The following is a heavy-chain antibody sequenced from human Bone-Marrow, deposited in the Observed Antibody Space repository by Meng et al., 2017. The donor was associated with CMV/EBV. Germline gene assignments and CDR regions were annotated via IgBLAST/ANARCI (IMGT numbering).Heavy chain of an antibody. J-gene: IGHJ4*02. D-gene: IGHD1-26*01. V-gene: IGHV1-2*02. CDR1: GYTFTGYY. Sequence: ASVKVSCKASGYTFTGYYMHWVRQAPGQGLEWMGCINPNSGDTYYAQNFQGRVTMTRDMSLSTAYMELSRLRSDDTAVYYCPREISGSYSAGGYWGQGTLVTVSS. CDR3: PREISGSYSAGGY. CDR2: INPNSGDT.